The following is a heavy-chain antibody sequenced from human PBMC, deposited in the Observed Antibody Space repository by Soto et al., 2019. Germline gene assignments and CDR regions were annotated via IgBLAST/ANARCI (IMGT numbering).Heavy chain of an antibody. CDR3: ARFFGSGFDY. CDR2: ISTSGATR. CDR1: GFTFSSYA. J-gene: IGHJ4*02. D-gene: IGHD6-19*01. Sequence: SLRLSCAAXGFTFSSYAMNWVRQAPGKGLEWVAHISTSGATRYYADSVKGRFTISRDNAKTSLYLQMDSLRNEDTAVYYCARFFGSGFDYWGQGTLVTVSS. V-gene: IGHV3-48*02.